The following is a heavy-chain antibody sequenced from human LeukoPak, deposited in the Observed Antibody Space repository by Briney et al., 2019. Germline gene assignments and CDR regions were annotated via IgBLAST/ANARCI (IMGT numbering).Heavy chain of an antibody. V-gene: IGHV1-3*01. Sequence: AASVKVSCKTSGYSFTSYAIHWVRQAPGQRLEWMGWINAGNGNTKYSQKFQGRATITRDTSASTAYMELSSLRSEDTAVYYCARGGVPGYYYDSSGYYYHYFDYWGQGILVTVSS. D-gene: IGHD3-22*01. CDR1: GYSFTSYA. J-gene: IGHJ4*02. CDR2: INAGNGNT. CDR3: ARGGVPGYYYDSSGYYYHYFDY.